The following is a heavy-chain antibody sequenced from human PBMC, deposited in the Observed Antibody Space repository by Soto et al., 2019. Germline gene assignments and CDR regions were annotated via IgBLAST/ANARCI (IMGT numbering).Heavy chain of an antibody. D-gene: IGHD2-2*01. CDR1: GFTFSSFG. J-gene: IGHJ4*02. CDR3: ASPLPHCSTVGCCGPITY. V-gene: IGHV3-23*01. Sequence: GGSLRLSCAASGFTFSSFGMTWVRQAPGKGLEWVSAISASGVTTFYADSVKGRFTISRDNSKNTLYLQMSSLRAEDTATYFCASPLPHCSTVGCCGPITYGGQGTLVTVSS. CDR2: ISASGVTT.